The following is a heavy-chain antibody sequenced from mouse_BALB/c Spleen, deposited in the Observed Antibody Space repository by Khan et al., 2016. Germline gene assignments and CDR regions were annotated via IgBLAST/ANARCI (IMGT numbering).Heavy chain of an antibody. CDR3: ARYYGSCYWYFDA. CDR1: GYSFTSYW. D-gene: IGHD1-1*01. CDR2: IHPSDSET. Sequence: VQLQESGAELVRPGASVKLSCKASGYSFTSYWMNWVKQSPGQGLEWIGMIHPSDSETRLNQKFKDKATLTVDNSSSTAYMQLSSPTSEDSAVYYCARYYGSCYWYFDAWGAGTTVTVAS. J-gene: IGHJ1*01. V-gene: IGHV1-61*01.